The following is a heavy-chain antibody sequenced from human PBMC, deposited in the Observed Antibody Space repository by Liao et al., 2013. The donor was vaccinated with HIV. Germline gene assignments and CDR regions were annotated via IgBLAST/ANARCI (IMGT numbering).Heavy chain of an antibody. CDR3: AKIKRGQWLVRGGYFDS. CDR2: INHSGST. D-gene: IGHD6-19*01. V-gene: IGHV4-34*01. J-gene: IGHJ4*02. CDR1: GGSFSDYY. Sequence: QVQLQQWGAGLLKPSETLSLTCAVYGGSFSDYYWSWIRQPPGKGLEWIGEINHSGSTNYNPSLKSRVTISVDTSKNQFSLKLSSVTAADTAVFYCAKIKRGQWLVRGGYFDSWGQGTLVTVSS.